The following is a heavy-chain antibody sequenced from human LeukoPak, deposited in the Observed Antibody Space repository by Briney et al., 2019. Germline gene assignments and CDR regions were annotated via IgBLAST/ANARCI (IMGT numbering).Heavy chain of an antibody. CDR3: ARAGTSDFDWFRGTTHDY. J-gene: IGHJ4*02. D-gene: IGHD3-9*01. Sequence: GASVKVSCKASGYTLTTYYMHWVRQAPGQGLEWMGWINPNSGGTNYAQKFQGRVTMTRDTSISTAYMELSRLRSDDTAVYYCARAGTSDFDWFRGTTHDYWGQGTLVTVSS. CDR2: INPNSGGT. CDR1: GYTLTTYY. V-gene: IGHV1-2*02.